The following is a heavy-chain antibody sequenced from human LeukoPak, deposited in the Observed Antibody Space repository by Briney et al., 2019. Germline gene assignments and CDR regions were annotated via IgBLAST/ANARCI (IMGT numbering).Heavy chain of an antibody. Sequence: GGSLRLSCAASGFNFRGNAMHWVRQAPGKGLEWVAIIRYDGSNEYYGDSVKGRFSISRDNSKNTLYLQMNSLTVEDTAVYYCARGGISARPDYWGQGTLATVSS. J-gene: IGHJ4*02. CDR3: ARGGISARPDY. CDR2: IRYDGSNE. V-gene: IGHV3-33*01. CDR1: GFNFRGNA. D-gene: IGHD6-6*01.